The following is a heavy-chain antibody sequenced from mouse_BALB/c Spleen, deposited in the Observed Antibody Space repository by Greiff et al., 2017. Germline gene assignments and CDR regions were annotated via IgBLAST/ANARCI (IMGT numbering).Heavy chain of an antibody. J-gene: IGHJ1*01. CDR1: GYTFTSYW. D-gene: IGHD2-3*01. CDR3: ARDGYYWYFDV. Sequence: VQLQQSGAELVKPGASVKLSCKASGYTFTSYWMHWVKQRPGQGLEWIGEINPSNGRTNYNEKFKSKATLTVDKSSSTAYMQLSSLTSEDSAVYYCARDGYYWYFDVWGAGTTVSVSS. V-gene: IGHV1S81*02. CDR2: INPSNGRT.